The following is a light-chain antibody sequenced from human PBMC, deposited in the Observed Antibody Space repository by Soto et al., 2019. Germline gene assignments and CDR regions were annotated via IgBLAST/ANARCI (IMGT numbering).Light chain of an antibody. Sequence: EIVLTQSPGTLSLSPGERATLSCRASQSVTSSYLAWYQHKPGQAPRLLIYGASNRATGIPDRFSGSGSGTDFTLTISSLEPEDFAVYYCHQYGSSPLTFGPGTKVDIK. J-gene: IGKJ3*01. CDR1: QSVTSSY. CDR3: HQYGSSPLT. V-gene: IGKV3-20*01. CDR2: GAS.